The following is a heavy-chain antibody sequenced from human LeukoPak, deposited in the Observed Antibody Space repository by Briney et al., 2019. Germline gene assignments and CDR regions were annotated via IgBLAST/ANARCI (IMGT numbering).Heavy chain of an antibody. Sequence: GATVKVSCKTSGGTFGPYEINGVRLAPGQGLEWMGGIIPIFGTANYAQKFQDRVTITADESTSTTYLELISLASEDTAVYYCARPEVVTTYFDYWGQGTLVTVSS. CDR3: ARPEVVTTYFDY. J-gene: IGHJ4*02. CDR2: IIPIFGTA. V-gene: IGHV1-69*13. CDR1: GGTFGPYE. D-gene: IGHD5-12*01.